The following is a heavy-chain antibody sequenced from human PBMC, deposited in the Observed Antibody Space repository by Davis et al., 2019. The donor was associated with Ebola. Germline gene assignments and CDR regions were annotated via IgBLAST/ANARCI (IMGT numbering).Heavy chain of an antibody. J-gene: IGHJ4*02. Sequence: PGGSLRLSCTHSVITFSSYGMHWVRQAPGKGLAWVAFIRHDGSNKYYAHSVKGRFTISRDNSKNTLYLQMNSLRAEDTAVYYCTVEPFDYWGQGTLVTVSS. CDR1: VITFSSYG. CDR2: IRHDGSNK. D-gene: IGHD1-1*01. V-gene: IGHV3-30*02. CDR3: TVEPFDY.